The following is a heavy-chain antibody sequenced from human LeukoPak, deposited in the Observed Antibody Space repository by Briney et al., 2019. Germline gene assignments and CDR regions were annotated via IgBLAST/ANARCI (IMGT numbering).Heavy chain of an antibody. Sequence: GGSLRLSCAASGFTFSSYAMHWVRQAPGKGLEWVAVISYDGSNKYYADSVKGRFTISRDNSKNTLYLQTNSLRAEDTAVYYCASMSYYDILTGLWGQGTLVTVSS. CDR3: ASMSYYDILTGL. CDR1: GFTFSSYA. J-gene: IGHJ4*02. D-gene: IGHD3-9*01. CDR2: ISYDGSNK. V-gene: IGHV3-30-3*01.